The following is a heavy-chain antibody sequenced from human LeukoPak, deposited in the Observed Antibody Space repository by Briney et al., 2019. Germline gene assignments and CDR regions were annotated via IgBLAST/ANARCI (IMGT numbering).Heavy chain of an antibody. J-gene: IGHJ6*03. Sequence: ASVKVSCKASGYTFTSYDINWVRQATGQGLEWMGWLNPNSGNTGYAQKFQGRVTMTRNTSISTAYMELSSLRSEDTAVHYCARVKDILATIGYYYMDVWGKGPRSPSP. CDR1: GYTFTSYD. V-gene: IGHV1-8*01. CDR2: LNPNSGNT. D-gene: IGHD5-12*01. CDR3: ARVKDILATIGYYYMDV.